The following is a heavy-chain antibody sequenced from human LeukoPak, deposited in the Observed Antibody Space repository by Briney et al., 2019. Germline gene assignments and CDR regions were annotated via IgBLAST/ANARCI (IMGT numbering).Heavy chain of an antibody. D-gene: IGHD2-21*01. V-gene: IGHV3-13*04. CDR3: ARVGHSAFDI. Sequence: GGSLRLSCAASGFTLSDYDMHWVRQETGKGLEWVSGIGSAGETHYQGSEKGRFTISREYAKNSLYLQMNSLRAGDTAMYYCARVGHSAFDIWGQGTMVTVSS. J-gene: IGHJ3*02. CDR2: IGSAGET. CDR1: GFTLSDYD.